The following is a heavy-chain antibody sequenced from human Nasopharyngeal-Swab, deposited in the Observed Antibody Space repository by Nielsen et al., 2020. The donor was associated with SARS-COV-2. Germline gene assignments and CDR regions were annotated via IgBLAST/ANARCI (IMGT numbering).Heavy chain of an antibody. CDR2: ISSSSSYI. Sequence: WIRQPPGKGLEWVSSISSSSSYIYYADSVKGRFTISRDNAKNSLYLQMNSLRAEDTAVYYCARAKRVTYSSSWYGDYYYYGMDVWGQGTTVTVSS. J-gene: IGHJ6*02. CDR3: ARAKRVTYSSSWYGDYYYYGMDV. V-gene: IGHV3-21*01. D-gene: IGHD6-13*01.